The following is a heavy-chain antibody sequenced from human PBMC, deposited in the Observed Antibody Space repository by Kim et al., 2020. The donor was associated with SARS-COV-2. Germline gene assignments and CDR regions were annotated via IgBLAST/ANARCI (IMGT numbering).Heavy chain of an antibody. Sequence: DSVQGQFTISRDNAKNSLYLQMNSLRAEDTALYYCAKGTYATAMVTDYFDYWGQGTLVTVSS. CDR3: AKGTYATAMVTDYFDY. V-gene: IGHV3-9*01. D-gene: IGHD5-18*01. J-gene: IGHJ4*02.